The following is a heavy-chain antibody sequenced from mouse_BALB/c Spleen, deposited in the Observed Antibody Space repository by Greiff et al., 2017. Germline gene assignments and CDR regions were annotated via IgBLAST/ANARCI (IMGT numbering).Heavy chain of an antibody. CDR3: ARYGNYAHWYFDV. Sequence: EVHLVESGGGLVQPGGSRKLSCAASGFTFSSFGMHWVRQAPEKGLEWVAYISSGSSTIYYADTVKGRFTISRDNPKNTLFLQMTSLRSEDTAMYYCARYGNYAHWYFDVWGAGTTVTVSS. J-gene: IGHJ1*01. CDR2: ISSGSSTI. D-gene: IGHD2-10*02. CDR1: GFTFSSFG. V-gene: IGHV5-17*02.